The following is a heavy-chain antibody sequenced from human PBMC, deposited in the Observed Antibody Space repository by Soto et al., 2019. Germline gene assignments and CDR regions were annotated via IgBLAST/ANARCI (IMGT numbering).Heavy chain of an antibody. J-gene: IGHJ5*01. CDR1: GFTFTTYA. D-gene: IGHD1-26*01. V-gene: IGHV3-23*01. CDR2: ISATGGLK. Sequence: EVHLSESGGRLGQPGGSLRLSCAASGFTFTTYAMTWVRQSPGRGLQWVSGISATGGLKYYADSVQGRFTISRDNSKNTLYLQMDSLRDEDTAIYYCAREVGAPSGWLDSWGQGTQVTVSS. CDR3: AREVGAPSGWLDS.